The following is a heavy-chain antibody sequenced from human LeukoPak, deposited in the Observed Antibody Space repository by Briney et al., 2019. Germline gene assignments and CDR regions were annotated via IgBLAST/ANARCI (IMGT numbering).Heavy chain of an antibody. CDR2: IYYSGST. CDR3: ARDLVAPAGWSYYYMDV. V-gene: IGHV4-59*01. CDR1: GGSISSYY. J-gene: IGHJ6*03. Sequence: SETLSLTCTVSGGSISSYYWSWIRQPPGKGLEWIGYIYYSGSTNYNPSLKSRVTISVDTSKNQFSLKLSSVTAADTAVYYCARDLVAPAGWSYYYMDVWGKGTTVTVSS. D-gene: IGHD2-8*02.